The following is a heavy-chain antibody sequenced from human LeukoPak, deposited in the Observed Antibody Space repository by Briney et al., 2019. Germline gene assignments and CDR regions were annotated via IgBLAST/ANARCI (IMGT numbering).Heavy chain of an antibody. Sequence: ASVKVSCKASGYTFTGYYMHWVRQAPGQGLEWMGLINPSSGSTSYAQKFQGRVTMTRDTSTTTFYMELSSLRSENTAVYYCARGNPASYGDYLYYFDYWGQGTLVTVSS. J-gene: IGHJ4*02. D-gene: IGHD4-17*01. CDR1: GYTFTGYY. CDR2: INPSSGST. CDR3: ARGNPASYGDYLYYFDY. V-gene: IGHV1-46*01.